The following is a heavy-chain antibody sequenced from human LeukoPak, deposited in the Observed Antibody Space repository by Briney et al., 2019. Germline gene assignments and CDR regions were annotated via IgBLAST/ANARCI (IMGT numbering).Heavy chain of an antibody. Sequence: PGGSLRLSCAASGFSFSDYYMNGIRQAPGKGLEWVSYSSSSGSSTYYADSVKGRFTISRDYAKNALFLQMNSLRAEDTAVYYCTAAPNTTPGSLGHWGQGTLVTVSS. J-gene: IGHJ4*02. CDR3: TAAPNTTPGSLGH. D-gene: IGHD6-25*01. V-gene: IGHV3-11*01. CDR1: GFSFSDYY. CDR2: SSSSGSST.